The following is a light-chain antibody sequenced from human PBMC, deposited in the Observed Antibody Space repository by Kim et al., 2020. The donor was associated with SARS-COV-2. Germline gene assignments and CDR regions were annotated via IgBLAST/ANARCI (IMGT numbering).Light chain of an antibody. CDR2: SNN. J-gene: IGLJ3*02. CDR1: SSNIGSNN. V-gene: IGLV1-44*01. Sequence: QSVLTQPPSASGTPGQRVTISCSGSSSNIGSNNVVWYQQLPEAAPNPLIYSNNQRPSGIPDRFSGSRSGTSASLAISGLQSGDEADYYCAVWDDSLKQGVFGGGTQLTVL. CDR3: AVWDDSLKQGV.